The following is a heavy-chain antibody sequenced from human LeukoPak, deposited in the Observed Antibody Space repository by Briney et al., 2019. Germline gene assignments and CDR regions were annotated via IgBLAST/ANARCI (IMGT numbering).Heavy chain of an antibody. V-gene: IGHV1-8*01. CDR1: GYTFTSYD. CDR2: MNPNSGNT. D-gene: IGHD2-8*01. J-gene: IGHJ6*02. CDR3: ASINAKHNNYYYYGMDV. Sequence: GASVKVSCKASGYTFTSYDINWVRQATGQGLEWMGWMNPNSGNTGYAQKFQGRVTMTRNTSISTAYMELSSLRSEDTAVYYCASINAKHNNYYYYGMDVWGQGTTVTVSS.